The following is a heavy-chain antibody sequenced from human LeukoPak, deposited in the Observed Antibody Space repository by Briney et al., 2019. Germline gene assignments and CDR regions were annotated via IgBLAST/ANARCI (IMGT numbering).Heavy chain of an antibody. D-gene: IGHD6-13*01. CDR3: AKLPFTSSWYFDY. J-gene: IGHJ4*02. Sequence: GGSLRLSCAASGFTFSSYAMSWVRQAPGKGLEWVSAISGSGGGTYYADSVKGRFTISRDNSKNTLYLQMNSLRAEDTGIYYCAKLPFTSSWYFDYWGQGTLVTVSS. CDR1: GFTFSSYA. CDR2: ISGSGGGT. V-gene: IGHV3-23*01.